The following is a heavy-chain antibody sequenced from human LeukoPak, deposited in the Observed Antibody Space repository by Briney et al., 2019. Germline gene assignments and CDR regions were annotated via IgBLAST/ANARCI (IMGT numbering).Heavy chain of an antibody. J-gene: IGHJ4*02. Sequence: PGGSLRLSCVASEFTFSSCSMNWVRQAPGKGLEWVSYISTSSDSTYYADSVKGRFTISRDNAKNSLYLQMNSLRVEDTAVYYCARESMVRGFSADWGQGTLVTVSS. CDR3: ARESMVRGFSAD. CDR2: ISTSSDST. D-gene: IGHD3-10*01. CDR1: EFTFSSCS. V-gene: IGHV3-48*01.